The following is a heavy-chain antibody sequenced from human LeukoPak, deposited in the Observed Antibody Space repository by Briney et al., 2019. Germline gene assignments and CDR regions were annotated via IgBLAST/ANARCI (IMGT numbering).Heavy chain of an antibody. V-gene: IGHV5-51*01. D-gene: IGHD5-18*01. CDR3: ARRIQLWSPFDY. CDR2: IYPSDSDT. CDR1: GYSFTNYW. J-gene: IGHJ4*02. Sequence: GESLKISCGGSGYSFTNYWIAWVRQMPGKGLEWMGIIYPSDSDTRYSPSFQGQVTISADKSISTAYLQWSSLKASDTAMYYCARRIQLWSPFDYWGQGTLVTVSS.